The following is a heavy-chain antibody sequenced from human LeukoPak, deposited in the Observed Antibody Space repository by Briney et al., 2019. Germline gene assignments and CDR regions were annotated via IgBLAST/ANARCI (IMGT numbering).Heavy chain of an antibody. CDR3: ARNNRYSGSYYAYYYYMDV. CDR1: GGTFSSYA. D-gene: IGHD1-26*01. V-gene: IGHV1-69*05. J-gene: IGHJ6*03. Sequence: SVKVSCKASGGTFSSYAISWVRQAPGQGLEWMGGIIPIFGTANYAQKFQGRVTITTDESTSTAYMELSSLRSEDTAVYYCARNNRYSGSYYAYYYYMDVWGKGTTVTVSS. CDR2: IIPIFGTA.